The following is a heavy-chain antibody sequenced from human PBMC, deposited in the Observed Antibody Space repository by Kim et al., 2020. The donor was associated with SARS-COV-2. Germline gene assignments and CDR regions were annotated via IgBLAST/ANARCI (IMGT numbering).Heavy chain of an antibody. J-gene: IGHJ4*02. CDR3: ASTVTTQYYFDY. D-gene: IGHD4-17*01. Sequence: YNPSLKSRVTISVDTSKNQFSLKLSSVTAADTAVYYCASTVTTQYYFDYWGQGTLVTVSS. V-gene: IGHV4-31*02.